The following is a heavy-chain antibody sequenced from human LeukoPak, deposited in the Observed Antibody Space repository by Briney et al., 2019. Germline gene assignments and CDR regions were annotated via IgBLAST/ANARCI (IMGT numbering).Heavy chain of an antibody. V-gene: IGHV3-30*04. CDR2: IGNDGSYK. D-gene: IGHD5-12*01. Sequence: GGSLRLSCAASGFTFSSYAMYWVRQAPGKGLEWVAVIGNDGSYKFYADSVKGRFTISRDSSKNTLYLQMNSLRPEDTAVYYCARARPSMWIDYWGQGTLVTVSS. CDR1: GFTFSSYA. CDR3: ARARPSMWIDY. J-gene: IGHJ4*02.